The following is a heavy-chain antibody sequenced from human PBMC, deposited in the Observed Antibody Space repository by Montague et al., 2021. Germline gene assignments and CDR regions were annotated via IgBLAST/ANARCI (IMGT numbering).Heavy chain of an antibody. CDR2: VFYSGAT. CDR3: ARQGFYESGGFFI. D-gene: IGHD3-22*01. CDR1: GDSINGWY. J-gene: IGHJ4*02. V-gene: IGHV4-59*01. Sequence: SETLSLTCSVSGDSINGWYWSWIRQPPGKGLEWIGSVFYSGATIYNPSLKSRVTMSADTSKNQVSLKVNSVTAADTAVYYCARQGFYESGGFFIWGLGTLVTVSS.